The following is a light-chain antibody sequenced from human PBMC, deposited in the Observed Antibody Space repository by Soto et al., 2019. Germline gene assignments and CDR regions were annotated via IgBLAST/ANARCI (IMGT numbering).Light chain of an antibody. Sequence: DIQMTQSPSTLSASVGDRVTITCRASQSISTSLAWYQQKPGKAPKVLIYKAPSLESGAPSRFGGSGSGTEFTLTISSLQPDDFATYYCQHCDSYWTFGQGTKVEIK. CDR3: QHCDSYWT. CDR1: QSISTS. V-gene: IGKV1-5*03. J-gene: IGKJ1*01. CDR2: KAP.